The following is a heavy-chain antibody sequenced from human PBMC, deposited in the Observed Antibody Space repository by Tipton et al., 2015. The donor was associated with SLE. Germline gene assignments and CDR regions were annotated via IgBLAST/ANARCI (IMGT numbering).Heavy chain of an antibody. J-gene: IGHJ1*01. CDR1: GGSISSYY. V-gene: IGHV4-59*01. Sequence: TLSLTCTVSGGSISSYYWSWIRQPPGKGLEWIGYIYYSGSTNYNPSLKSRVTISVDTSKNQFSLKLSSVTAADTAVYYCARLLAYCGGDCYSVWGQGTLVTVSS. D-gene: IGHD2-21*02. CDR3: ARLLAYCGGDCYSV. CDR2: IYYSGST.